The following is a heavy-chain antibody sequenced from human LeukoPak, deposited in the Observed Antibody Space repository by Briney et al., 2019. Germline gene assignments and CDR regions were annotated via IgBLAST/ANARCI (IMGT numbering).Heavy chain of an antibody. CDR2: IYYSGST. Sequence: SQTLSLTCTVSGGSISSGGHYWSWIRQHPGKGLEWIGYIYYSGSTYYNPSLKSRVTISVDTSKNQFSLKLSSVTAADTAVYYCARLSQRGDWLFKPWGQGTLVTVSS. D-gene: IGHD3-9*01. V-gene: IGHV4-31*03. CDR3: ARLSQRGDWLFKP. J-gene: IGHJ4*02. CDR1: GGSISSGGHY.